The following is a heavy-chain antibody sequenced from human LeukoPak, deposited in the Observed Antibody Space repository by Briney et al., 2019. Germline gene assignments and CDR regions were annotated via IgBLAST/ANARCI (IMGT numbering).Heavy chain of an antibody. CDR1: GFTFSSYS. CDR3: AREDVGGSYFPPLVDY. Sequence: GGSLRLSCAASGFTFSSYSMNWVRQAPGKGLEWVSYISSSSSTIYYADSVKGRFTISRDNAKNSLYLQMNSLRAEDTAVYYCAREDVGGSYFPPLVDYWGQGTLVSVNS. V-gene: IGHV3-48*01. J-gene: IGHJ4*02. D-gene: IGHD1-26*01. CDR2: ISSSSSTI.